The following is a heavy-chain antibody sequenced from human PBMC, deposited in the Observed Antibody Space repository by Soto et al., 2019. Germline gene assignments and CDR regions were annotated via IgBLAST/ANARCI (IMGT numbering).Heavy chain of an antibody. V-gene: IGHV3-30-3*01. CDR2: ISYDENNK. Sequence: GGSLRLSCAASGFSFSNYAMHWVRQAPGKGLEWVAVISYDENNKYYADSVRGRFTISRDTSKNTLYLQMNSLRVEDTAVYYCARRNDFDYWGQGTLVTSPQ. CDR3: ARRNDFDY. J-gene: IGHJ4*02. CDR1: GFSFSNYA. D-gene: IGHD1-1*01.